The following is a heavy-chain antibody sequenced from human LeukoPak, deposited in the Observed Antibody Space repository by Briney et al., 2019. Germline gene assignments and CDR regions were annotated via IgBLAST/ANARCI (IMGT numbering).Heavy chain of an antibody. CDR1: VYTFTNYG. V-gene: IGHV1-18*01. D-gene: IGHD3-22*01. J-gene: IGHJ4*02. CDR2: ISADNGNT. CDR3: ARDLSVIVETVGN. Sequence: ASVKVSCKTSVYTFTNYGISWVRQAPGQGLEWMGRISADNGNTNYAQRVQGRVTLTTDTSTTTAYMELRSLRSDDTGVYYCARDLSVIVETVGNWGQGTLVTVSS.